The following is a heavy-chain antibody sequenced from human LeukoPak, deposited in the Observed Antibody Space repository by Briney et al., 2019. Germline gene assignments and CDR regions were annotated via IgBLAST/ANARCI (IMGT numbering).Heavy chain of an antibody. CDR1: GFTFSSYG. J-gene: IGHJ4*02. Sequence: GRSLRLSCAASGFTFSSYGMHWVRQAPGKGLEWVAVISYDGSNKYYADSVKGRFTISRDNSKNTLYLQMNSLRAEDTAVYYCAKASTVTRENYFDYWGQGTLVTVSS. D-gene: IGHD4-17*01. V-gene: IGHV3-30*18. CDR2: ISYDGSNK. CDR3: AKASTVTRENYFDY.